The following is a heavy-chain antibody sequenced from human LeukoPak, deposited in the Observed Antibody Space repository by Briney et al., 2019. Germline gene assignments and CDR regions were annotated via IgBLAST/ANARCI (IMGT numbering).Heavy chain of an antibody. Sequence: GSLRLSCAASGFTFSDFWMHWVRQAPGKGLVWVSRINSGGTVTNYADSVKGRLTISRDNAKNTLYLQMNSLRAEDTAVYYCARRQWLVERRYYYYGMDVWGQGTTVTVSS. J-gene: IGHJ6*02. V-gene: IGHV3-74*01. CDR2: INSGGTVT. CDR1: GFTFSDFW. D-gene: IGHD6-19*01. CDR3: ARRQWLVERRYYYYGMDV.